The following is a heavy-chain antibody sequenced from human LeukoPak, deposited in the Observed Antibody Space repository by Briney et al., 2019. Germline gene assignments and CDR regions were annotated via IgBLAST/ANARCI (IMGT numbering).Heavy chain of an antibody. J-gene: IGHJ5*01. CDR1: GGSISSYY. Sequence: SETLSLTCTVSGGSISSYYWSWIRQPPGKGLEWIGYIYYSGSTNYNPSLKSRVTISVDTSKNQFSLKLSSVTAADTALYYCARGPRGTSGRLDSWGHGTLVTVSS. V-gene: IGHV4-59*12. D-gene: IGHD1-26*01. CDR3: ARGPRGTSGRLDS. CDR2: IYYSGST.